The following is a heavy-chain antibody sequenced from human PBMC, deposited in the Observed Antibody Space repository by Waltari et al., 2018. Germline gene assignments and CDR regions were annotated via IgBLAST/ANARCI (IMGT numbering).Heavy chain of an antibody. V-gene: IGHV3-66*01. J-gene: IGHJ4*02. Sequence: EVQLVESGGGLVQPGGSLRLSCAASGFTVSSNFMSWVRQAPGKGLEWVSVIYIGGSGYYSDSVKGRFTISRDNSNNTVYLQMNSLRAEDTAVYYCARDTSGTKGAFDYWGQGTLVTVSS. CDR2: IYIGGSG. D-gene: IGHD3-10*01. CDR1: GFTVSSNF. CDR3: ARDTSGTKGAFDY.